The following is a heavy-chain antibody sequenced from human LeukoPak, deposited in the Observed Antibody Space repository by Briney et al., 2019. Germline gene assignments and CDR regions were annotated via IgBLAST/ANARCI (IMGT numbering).Heavy chain of an antibody. D-gene: IGHD2-2*01. Sequence: ASVKVSCKASGYTFTSYYMHWVRQAPGQGLEWMGIINPSGGSTSYAQKFQGRVTMTRDMSTSTVYMELSSLRSEDTAVYYCASCCSSTSREYYYYYYMDVWGKGTTVTVSS. CDR1: GYTFTSYY. CDR3: ASCCSSTSREYYYYYYMDV. J-gene: IGHJ6*03. CDR2: INPSGGST. V-gene: IGHV1-46*01.